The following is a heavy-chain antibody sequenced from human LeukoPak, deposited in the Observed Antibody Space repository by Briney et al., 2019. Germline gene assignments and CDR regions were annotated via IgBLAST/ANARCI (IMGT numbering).Heavy chain of an antibody. V-gene: IGHV4-34*01. Sequence: SETLSLTCAVDGGSFSGYYWTWIRQPPGKGLEWIGEINHSGSTNYNPSLKSRVTISVDTSKNQLSLKLSSVTAADTAVYYCARDYCSSTSCYWGWGMDVWGQGTTVTVSS. CDR3: ARDYCSSTSCYWGWGMDV. J-gene: IGHJ6*02. CDR1: GGSFSGYY. D-gene: IGHD2-2*01. CDR2: INHSGST.